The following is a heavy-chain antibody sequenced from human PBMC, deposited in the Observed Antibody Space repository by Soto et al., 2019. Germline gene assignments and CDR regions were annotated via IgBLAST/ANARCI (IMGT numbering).Heavy chain of an antibody. D-gene: IGHD2-21*01. J-gene: IGHJ4*02. Sequence: QPGGSLRLSCAASGFSFSNFAMSWVRQAPGKGLEWVSGLIDTGANTFYADSVKGRFTISRDNSRNILYLQMDSLRAEDTAIYYCAKRMGHPLPAYSFDHWGQGTLVTVSS. CDR3: AKRMGHPLPAYSFDH. V-gene: IGHV3-23*01. CDR2: LIDTGANT. CDR1: GFSFSNFA.